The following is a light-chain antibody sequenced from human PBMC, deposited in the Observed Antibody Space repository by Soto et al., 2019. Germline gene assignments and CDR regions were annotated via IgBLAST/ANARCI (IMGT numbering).Light chain of an antibody. V-gene: IGKV1-33*01. CDR3: QQYDNLPPGLT. J-gene: IGKJ4*01. CDR2: DAS. Sequence: DIQMTQSPSSVSASVGDRVTITCQASQDISNYLNWYQQKPGKAPKLLIYDASNLETGVPSRFSGSGSGTDFTFTISSLQPEDIATYYCQQYDNLPPGLTFGGGTKVEIK. CDR1: QDISNY.